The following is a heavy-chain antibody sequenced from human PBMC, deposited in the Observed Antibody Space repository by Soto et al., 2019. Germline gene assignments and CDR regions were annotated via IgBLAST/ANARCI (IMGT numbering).Heavy chain of an antibody. D-gene: IGHD3-9*01. J-gene: IGHJ3*02. V-gene: IGHV4-59*01. Sequence: SETLSLTCTVSGGSISDYYWSWIRQPPGKGLEWIGYIYYSGSTNYNPSLKSRVTISVDTSKNQFSLKLSSVTAADTAVYYCARDKGYYDILTGYWVDAFDIWGQGTMVTVSS. CDR1: GGSISDYY. CDR3: ARDKGYYDILTGYWVDAFDI. CDR2: IYYSGST.